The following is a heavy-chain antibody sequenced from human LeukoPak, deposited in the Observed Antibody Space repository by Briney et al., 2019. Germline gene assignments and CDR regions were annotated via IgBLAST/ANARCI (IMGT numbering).Heavy chain of an antibody. D-gene: IGHD1-26*01. Sequence: ASVKVSCKASGYIFTSYPIHWVRQAPGQRLEWMGWINTGNGNTKYSQRFEGRVTVTTDTSAAAAYMELSSLRSEDTAVYYCARDSGTYSYFDYWGQGTLVTVSS. CDR1: GYIFTSYP. CDR2: INTGNGNT. V-gene: IGHV1-3*04. CDR3: ARDSGTYSYFDY. J-gene: IGHJ4*02.